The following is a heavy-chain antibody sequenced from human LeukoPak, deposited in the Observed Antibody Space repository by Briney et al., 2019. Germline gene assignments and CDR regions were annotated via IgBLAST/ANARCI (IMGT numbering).Heavy chain of an antibody. J-gene: IGHJ3*02. D-gene: IGHD3-3*01. CDR1: GYTFTSYG. CDR2: ISAYNGNT. Sequence: ASVKVSCKASGYTFTSYGISWVRQAPGQGLEWMGWISAYNGNTNYAQKLQGRVTVTTDTSTSTAYMELRSLRSDDTAVYYCAREGNVLRFLQWTPDAFDIWGQGTMVTVSS. CDR3: AREGNVLRFLQWTPDAFDI. V-gene: IGHV1-18*01.